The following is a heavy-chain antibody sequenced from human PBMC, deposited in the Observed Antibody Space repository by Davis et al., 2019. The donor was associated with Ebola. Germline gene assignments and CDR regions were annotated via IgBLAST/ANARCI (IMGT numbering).Heavy chain of an antibody. J-gene: IGHJ6*02. V-gene: IGHV4-59*01. CDR2: IYYSGST. D-gene: IGHD3-10*01. CDR3: ARDRVAYYYGSGGYYYYGMDV. Sequence: MPSETLSLTCTVSGGSISSYYWSWIRQPPGKGLEWLGYIYYSGSTNYNPSLKSRVTISVDTSKNQFSLKLSSVTAADTAVYYCARDRVAYYYGSGGYYYYGMDVWGQGTTVTVSS. CDR1: GGSISSYY.